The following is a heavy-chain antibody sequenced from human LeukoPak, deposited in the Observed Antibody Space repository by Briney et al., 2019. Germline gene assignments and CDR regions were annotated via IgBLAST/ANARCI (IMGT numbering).Heavy chain of an antibody. J-gene: IGHJ4*02. V-gene: IGHV1-2*06. CDR2: IHPNTGST. CDR3: ARAPLYTSGWYYFNS. D-gene: IGHD6-19*01. Sequence: ASVKVSCKASGDTFTGYYVHWVRQAPGQGLEWMGRIHPNTGSTYYAEKFEGRATMTRDTSITTAYMELTRLRSDDTAVYYCARAPLYTSGWYYFNSWGQGTLVTVSS. CDR1: GDTFTGYY.